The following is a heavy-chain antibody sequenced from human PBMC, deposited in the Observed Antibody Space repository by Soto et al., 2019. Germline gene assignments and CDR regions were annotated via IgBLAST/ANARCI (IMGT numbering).Heavy chain of an antibody. Sequence: ASVKVSCKASGYNFIYYRIHWVRQAPGQGPEWMGWINPNSGGTNYSQKFQGRVTMTRDTSLSTVYMTLTRLTSDDTAVYYCARDLAKGGGSAGFDYWGQGALVTVSS. CDR2: INPNSGGT. D-gene: IGHD1-26*01. CDR3: ARDLAKGGGSAGFDY. J-gene: IGHJ4*02. V-gene: IGHV1-2*02. CDR1: GYNFIYYR.